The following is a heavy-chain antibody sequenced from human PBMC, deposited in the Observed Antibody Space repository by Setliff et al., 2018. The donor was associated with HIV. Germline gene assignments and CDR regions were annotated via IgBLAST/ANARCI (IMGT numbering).Heavy chain of an antibody. CDR1: GGSISSSSYY. CDR3: ARLGWLPPYDFDY. CDR2: IYYSGST. J-gene: IGHJ4*02. Sequence: PSETLSLTCTVSGGSISSSSYYWGWIRQPPGKGLEWIGSIYYSGSTYYNPSLKSRVTISVDTSKNQFSLKLSSVTAADTAVYYCARLGWLPPYDFDYWGQGTLVTVSS. D-gene: IGHD3-9*01. V-gene: IGHV4-39*01.